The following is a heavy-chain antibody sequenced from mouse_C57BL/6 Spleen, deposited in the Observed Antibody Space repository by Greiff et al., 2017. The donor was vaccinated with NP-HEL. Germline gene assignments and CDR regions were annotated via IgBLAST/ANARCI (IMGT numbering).Heavy chain of an antibody. V-gene: IGHV1-76*01. J-gene: IGHJ1*03. Sequence: VQLVESGAELVRPGASVKLSCKASGYTFTDYYINWVKQRPGQGLEWIARIYPGSGNTYYNEKFKGKATLTAEKSSSTAYMQLSSLTSEDSAVYFCARIYYDYGGGYFDVWGTGTTVTVSS. CDR3: ARIYYDYGGGYFDV. CDR2: IYPGSGNT. D-gene: IGHD2-4*01. CDR1: GYTFTDYY.